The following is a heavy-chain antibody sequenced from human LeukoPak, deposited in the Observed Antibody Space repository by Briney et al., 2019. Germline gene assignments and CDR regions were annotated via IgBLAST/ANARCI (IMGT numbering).Heavy chain of an antibody. CDR3: TTTYIVASTRKFGDY. CDR2: IKSKTEGGTT. D-gene: IGHD5-12*01. CDR1: GFIFSNAW. Sequence: GGSLRLSCAASGFIFSNAWMNWVRQAPGKGLEWVGRIKSKTEGGTTDYAAPVKGRFTISRDDSQNTVDLQISSLTAEDTAMYFCTTTYIVASTRKFGDYWGQGTLVIVSS. J-gene: IGHJ4*02. V-gene: IGHV3-15*01.